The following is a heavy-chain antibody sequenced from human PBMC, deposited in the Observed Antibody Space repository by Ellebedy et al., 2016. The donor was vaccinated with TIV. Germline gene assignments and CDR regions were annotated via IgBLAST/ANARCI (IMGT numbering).Heavy chain of an antibody. D-gene: IGHD3-16*02. CDR1: GASISSGDYY. CDR2: IYYTGST. V-gene: IGHV4-30-4*01. J-gene: IGHJ4*02. Sequence: MPSETLSLTCTVSGASISSGDYYWSCIRQPPGKGLEWIGYIYYTGSTHYSPSLKSRVTISVDTSKNQFSLKLSSVTAADAAVYYCARGTNYVWGSYQYFDYWGQGTLLTVSS. CDR3: ARGTNYVWGSYQYFDY.